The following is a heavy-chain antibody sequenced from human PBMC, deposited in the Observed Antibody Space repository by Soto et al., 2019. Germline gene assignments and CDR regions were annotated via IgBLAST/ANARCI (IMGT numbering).Heavy chain of an antibody. J-gene: IGHJ4*02. CDR3: ARDKGPAAMRYLLGY. V-gene: IGHV3-74*01. D-gene: IGHD2-2*01. CDR1: GFTFSSYW. Sequence: GGSLRLSCAASGFTFSSYWMHWVRQAPGKGLVWVSRINSDGSSASYADSVKGRFTISRDNAKNTLYLQMNSLRAEDTAVYYCARDKGPAAMRYLLGYWGQGTLVTVSS. CDR2: INSDGSSA.